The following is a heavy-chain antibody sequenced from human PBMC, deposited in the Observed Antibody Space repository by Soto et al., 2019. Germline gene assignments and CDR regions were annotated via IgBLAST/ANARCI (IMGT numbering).Heavy chain of an antibody. CDR2: IKSKADGGST. CDR1: GFTFSNAW. Sequence: ESGGGLVTPGGSLRLSCAASGFTFSNAWMTWVRQAPGTGLEWVGRIKSKADGGSTDYAAPVKGRFTISRDDSKNTVYLHMKSLKTEDTAVYYCTTKLNRFDPWGQGALVTVSS. J-gene: IGHJ5*02. CDR3: TTKLNRFDP. V-gene: IGHV3-15*01.